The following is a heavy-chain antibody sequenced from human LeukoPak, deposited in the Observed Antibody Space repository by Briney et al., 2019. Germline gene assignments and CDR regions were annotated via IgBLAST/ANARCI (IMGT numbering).Heavy chain of an antibody. CDR3: ARDPYSSGWFDF. J-gene: IGHJ4*02. CDR2: ISGDRSTT. CDR1: GYTFSPYS. V-gene: IGHV3-48*02. D-gene: IGHD6-19*01. Sequence: GGSLRLSCAASGYTFSPYSVNWVRQAPGKGLEWISYISGDRSTTHYADSVKGRFTISRDNAKNSLYLQMNSLRDEDTAVYYCARDPYSSGWFDFWGQGTLVTVSS.